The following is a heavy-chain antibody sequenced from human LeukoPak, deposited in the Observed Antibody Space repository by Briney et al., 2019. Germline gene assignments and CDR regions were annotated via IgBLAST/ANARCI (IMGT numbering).Heavy chain of an antibody. V-gene: IGHV3-74*01. Sequence: GGSLRLSCAASGFTLSSYWMHWDRQAPGKGLVWVSRMNSDGSSTTYADSVKGRFTISRDNAKNALYLQMSSLRAEDTAVYHCAREAFNYGDHYFDYWGQGTLVTVSS. CDR3: AREAFNYGDHYFDY. CDR2: MNSDGSST. CDR1: GFTLSSYW. D-gene: IGHD4-17*01. J-gene: IGHJ4*02.